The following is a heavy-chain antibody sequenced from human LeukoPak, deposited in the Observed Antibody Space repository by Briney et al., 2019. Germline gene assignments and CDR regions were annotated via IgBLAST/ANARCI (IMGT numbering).Heavy chain of an antibody. D-gene: IGHD3-10*01. CDR1: GFTFSNYA. Sequence: AGSLTLACAAYGFTFSNYAMSWVRQAPGKGLEWVSVISDGGGSAWYADSVKGRFTISRDNAKNSLFLQMSSLRAEDTAVYYCARDAMVRGVLIDYWGQGTLVTVSS. CDR3: ARDAMVRGVLIDY. CDR2: ISDGGGSA. J-gene: IGHJ4*02. V-gene: IGHV3-23*01.